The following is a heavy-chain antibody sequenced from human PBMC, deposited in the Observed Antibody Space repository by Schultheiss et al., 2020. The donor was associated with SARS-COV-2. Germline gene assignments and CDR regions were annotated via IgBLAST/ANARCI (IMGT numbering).Heavy chain of an antibody. CDR2: IYRDGSGGTI. D-gene: IGHD5-24*01. CDR3: AVVGEMADY. CDR1: GFTASNNY. V-gene: IGHV3-66*01. Sequence: GGSLRLSCAASGFTASNNYMSWVRQAPGKGLEWVSVIYRDGSGGTIHYADSVKGRFTISRDNSKNTLYLQMNSLRAEDTAVYYCAVVGEMADYWGQGTLATVSS. J-gene: IGHJ4*02.